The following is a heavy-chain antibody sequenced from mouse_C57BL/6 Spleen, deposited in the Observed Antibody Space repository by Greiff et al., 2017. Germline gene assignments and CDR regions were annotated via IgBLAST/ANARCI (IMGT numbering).Heavy chain of an antibody. Sequence: VQLQESGAELVKPGASVKISCKASGYAFSSYWMNWVKQRPGKGLEWIGQIYPGDGDTNYNGKFKGKATLTAAKSSSTAYMQLSSLTSEDSAVYFCARTDYYGNSLYYFDYWGQGTTLTVSS. D-gene: IGHD1-1*01. V-gene: IGHV1-80*01. CDR3: ARTDYYGNSLYYFDY. J-gene: IGHJ2*01. CDR2: IYPGDGDT. CDR1: GYAFSSYW.